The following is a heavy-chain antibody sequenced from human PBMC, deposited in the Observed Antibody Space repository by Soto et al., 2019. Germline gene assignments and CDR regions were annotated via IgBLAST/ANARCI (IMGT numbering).Heavy chain of an antibody. CDR2: IFPDDSKT. D-gene: IGHD3-22*01. Sequence: GLPLNLYCKASRYSIAAYWLGWVRQIPVKGLEWMGIIFPDDSKTIYSPTFQGQVTISADKSISTSYLQLTGLKASDTAMYYCARRLYDTSGYRHFDFWGQGTLVTVSS. CDR1: RYSIAAYW. J-gene: IGHJ4*02. CDR3: ARRLYDTSGYRHFDF. V-gene: IGHV5-51*01.